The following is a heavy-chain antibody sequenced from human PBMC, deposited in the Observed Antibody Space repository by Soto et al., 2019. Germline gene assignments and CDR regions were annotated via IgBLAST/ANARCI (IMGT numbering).Heavy chain of an antibody. CDR3: ARAFRQWLEKAGFDY. Sequence: QVQLVQSGAEVKKPGSSVKVSCQASGGTFSIYSINWVRQAPGQGLEWMGGIIPTFGAPNYAQKFQGRVTMTADETTSTAYMELSSLTSADTAVYFCARAFRQWLEKAGFDYWGQGTRVTVSS. CDR2: IIPTFGAP. V-gene: IGHV1-69*01. CDR1: GGTFSIYS. D-gene: IGHD6-19*01. J-gene: IGHJ4*02.